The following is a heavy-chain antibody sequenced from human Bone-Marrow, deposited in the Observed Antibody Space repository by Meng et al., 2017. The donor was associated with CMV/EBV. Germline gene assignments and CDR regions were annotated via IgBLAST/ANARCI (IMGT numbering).Heavy chain of an antibody. J-gene: IGHJ3*01. Sequence: ASVKVSCKASGYSFSGYGITWVRQAPGQGLEWMGWISAYNGYTKYAQSLQGRVTMTTETPTSTAYMELRSLRSDDTAVYYCARGWPPRYNYDSSGHYGGAFDVWGQGTMVTVSS. V-gene: IGHV1-18*01. D-gene: IGHD3-22*01. CDR3: ARGWPPRYNYDSSGHYGGAFDV. CDR2: ISAYNGYT. CDR1: GYSFSGYG.